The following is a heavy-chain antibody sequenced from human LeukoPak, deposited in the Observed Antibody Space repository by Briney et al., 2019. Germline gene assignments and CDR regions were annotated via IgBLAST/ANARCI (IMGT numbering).Heavy chain of an antibody. V-gene: IGHV3-11*01. J-gene: IGHJ4*02. CDR2: ISSSGSTI. Sequence: GGSLRLSCAASGFTFSDYYMSWIRQAPGKGLEWVSYISSSGSTIYYADSVKGRFTISRDNAKNSLYLQMNSLRAEDTAVYYCARATYDSNGYYSYHPDYWGQGTLVTVSS. D-gene: IGHD3-22*01. CDR1: GFTFSDYY. CDR3: ARATYDSNGYYSYHPDY.